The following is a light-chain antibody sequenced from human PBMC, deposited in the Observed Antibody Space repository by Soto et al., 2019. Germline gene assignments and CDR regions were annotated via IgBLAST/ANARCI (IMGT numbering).Light chain of an antibody. CDR1: QGIRND. Sequence: AIQMTQSPSSLSASVGDRVTITCRASQGIRNDLDWFQQKPGKAPKLLIYAASNLQSGVPARFSGSGSGTDFTITISSLQPEDFATYYCLQKYFYPFTCGPGTKVDIK. V-gene: IGKV1-6*01. J-gene: IGKJ3*01. CDR3: LQKYFYPFT. CDR2: AAS.